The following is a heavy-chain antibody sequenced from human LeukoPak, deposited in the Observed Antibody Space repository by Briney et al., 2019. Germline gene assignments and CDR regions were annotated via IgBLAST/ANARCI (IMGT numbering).Heavy chain of an antibody. J-gene: IGHJ4*02. Sequence: ASVKVSCKVSGYTLTDLSMHWVRQAPGRGLEWMGGFDPEDGETIYVQKFQGRVTMTEDTSTDTAYMELSSLRSEDTAVYYCATGYSSSWDVSNYYFDYWGQGTMVTVSS. D-gene: IGHD6-13*01. CDR1: GYTLTDLS. CDR3: ATGYSSSWDVSNYYFDY. V-gene: IGHV1-24*01. CDR2: FDPEDGET.